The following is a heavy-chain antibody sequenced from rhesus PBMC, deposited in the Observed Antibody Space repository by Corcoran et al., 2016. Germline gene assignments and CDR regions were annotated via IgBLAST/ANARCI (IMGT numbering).Heavy chain of an antibody. Sequence: QLQLQESGPGLVKPSETLSVTCAVSGGSISSSYWSWIRQAPGKGLVWIGYIYCSGSSTNHNPSLKSRVTLSVDTSKNLLSLKLGAVTAADTAVYYCARYCTGSGCYAGLDSWGQGVVVTVSS. CDR3: ARYCTGSGCYAGLDS. CDR1: GGSISSSY. J-gene: IGHJ6*01. CDR2: IYCSGSST. V-gene: IGHV4-169*01. D-gene: IGHD2-21*01.